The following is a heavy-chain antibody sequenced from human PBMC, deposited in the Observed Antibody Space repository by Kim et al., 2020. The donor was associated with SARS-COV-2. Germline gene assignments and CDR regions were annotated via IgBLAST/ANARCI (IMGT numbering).Heavy chain of an antibody. D-gene: IGHD7-27*01. Sequence: GGSLRLSCAASGFTFSSYAMNWVRQAPGKGLEWVSYISNSGSTTYYADSVKGRFTISRDNAKNSLYLQMNSLRAEDTAVYYCASNWGGMPNWYFDLWGRGTLVTVSS. V-gene: IGHV3-48*03. CDR2: ISNSGSTT. CDR3: ASNWGGMPNWYFDL. J-gene: IGHJ2*01. CDR1: GFTFSSYA.